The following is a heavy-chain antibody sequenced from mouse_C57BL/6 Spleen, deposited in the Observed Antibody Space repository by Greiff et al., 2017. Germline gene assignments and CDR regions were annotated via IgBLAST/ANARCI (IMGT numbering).Heavy chain of an antibody. J-gene: IGHJ4*01. CDR2: IYPGSGST. CDR3: AREAGDSSGYVNYAMDY. V-gene: IGHV1-55*01. D-gene: IGHD3-2*02. Sequence: VQLQQPGAELVKPGASVKMSCKASGYTFTSYWITWVKQRPGQGLEWIGDIYPGSGSTNYNEKFKSKATLTVDTSSSTAYMQLSSLTSEDSAVYYCAREAGDSSGYVNYAMDYWGQGTSVTVSS. CDR1: GYTFTSYW.